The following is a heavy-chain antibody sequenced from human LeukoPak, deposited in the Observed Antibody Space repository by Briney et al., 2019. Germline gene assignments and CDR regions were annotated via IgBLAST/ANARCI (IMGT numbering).Heavy chain of an antibody. CDR1: GGSISSYY. Sequence: SETLSLTCTVSGGSISSYYWSWIRQPAGKGLEWIGRISTSGSTNYNPSLKSRVTMSVDPSKNQFSLKLSSVTAADTAVYYCSRVQYYYGSGSDEAFDIWGQGTMVTVSS. CDR2: ISTSGST. CDR3: SRVQYYYGSGSDEAFDI. V-gene: IGHV4-4*07. D-gene: IGHD3-10*01. J-gene: IGHJ3*02.